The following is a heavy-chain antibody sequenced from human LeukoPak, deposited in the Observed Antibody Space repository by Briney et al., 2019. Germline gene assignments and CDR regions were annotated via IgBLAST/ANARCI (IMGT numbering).Heavy chain of an antibody. CDR2: ISSSSSYI. CDR3: ARAFYYDFWTGNADY. J-gene: IGHJ4*02. V-gene: IGHV3-21*01. Sequence: GGSLRLSCAASGFTFSSYSMNWVRQAPGKGLEWVSSISSSSSYIYYADSVKGRFTISRDNAKNSLYLQMNSLRAEDTAVYYCARAFYYDFWTGNADYWGQGTLVTVSS. CDR1: GFTFSSYS. D-gene: IGHD3-3*01.